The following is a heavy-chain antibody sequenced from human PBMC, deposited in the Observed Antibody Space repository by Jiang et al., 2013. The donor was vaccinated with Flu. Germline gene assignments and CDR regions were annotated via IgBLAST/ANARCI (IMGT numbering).Heavy chain of an antibody. V-gene: IGHV7-4-1*01. CDR3: ARDPPNLGYCSGGSCYSAYFQH. CDR2: INTNTGNP. CDR1: GYTFTSYA. D-gene: IGHD2-15*01. Sequence: QSGSELKKPGASVKVSCKASGYTFTSYAMNWVRQAPGQGLEWMGWINTNTGNPTYAQGFTGRFVFSLDTSVSTAYLQICSLKAEDTAVYYCARDPPNLGYCSGGSCYSAYFQHWGQGTLVTVSS. J-gene: IGHJ1*01.